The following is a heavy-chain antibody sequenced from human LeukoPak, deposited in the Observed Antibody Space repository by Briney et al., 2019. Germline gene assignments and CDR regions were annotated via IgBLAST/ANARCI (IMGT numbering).Heavy chain of an antibody. CDR2: IYHSGST. J-gene: IGHJ4*02. D-gene: IGHD3-9*01. Sequence: SETLSLTCTVSGYSISSGYHWGWIRQPPGKGLEWIGSIYHSGSTYYNPSLKSRVTISVDTSKNQFSLKLSSVTAADTAVYYCARVQESQIDYYFDYWGQGTLVTVSS. CDR1: GYSISSGYH. V-gene: IGHV4-38-2*02. CDR3: ARVQESQIDYYFDY.